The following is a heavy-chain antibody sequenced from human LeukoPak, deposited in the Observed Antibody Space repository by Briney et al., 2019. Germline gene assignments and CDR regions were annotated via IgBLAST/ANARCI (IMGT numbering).Heavy chain of an antibody. CDR3: STPLVAGLGCFDY. V-gene: IGHV3-23*01. D-gene: IGHD5-12*01. CDR1: GLTFSSYA. CDR2: IVISGGTT. Sequence: GGSLTLSCAASGLTFSSYAMSWVRHAPGKGLEWVSAIVISGGTTFYADCVKGRFTLSRQNSKNTLYLQMSSLRAEDTALYYWSTPLVAGLGCFDYWGQGTLVTVSS. J-gene: IGHJ4*02.